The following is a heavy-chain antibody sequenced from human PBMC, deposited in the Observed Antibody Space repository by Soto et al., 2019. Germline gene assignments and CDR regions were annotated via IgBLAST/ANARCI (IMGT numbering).Heavy chain of an antibody. CDR1: GFSFGSYA. J-gene: IGHJ4*02. CDR2: INNSGDT. CDR3: ARGVLSDSGTCY. V-gene: IGHV3-23*01. Sequence: GGSLRLSCAVSGFSFGSYAMSWVRQSPGRGLEWVSIINNSGDTYYADSVKGRFTISRDNSKNMLYVQMNSLRAEDTAVYYCARGVLSDSGTCYWGRGTLVTVSS. D-gene: IGHD2-15*01.